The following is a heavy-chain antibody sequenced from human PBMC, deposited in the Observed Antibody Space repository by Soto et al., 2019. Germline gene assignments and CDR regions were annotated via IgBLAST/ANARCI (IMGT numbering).Heavy chain of an antibody. CDR1: GGTFNNYA. CDR3: AREVTVASYSFDF. D-gene: IGHD5-12*01. V-gene: IGHV1-69*01. CDR2: IIPIFNSA. J-gene: IGHJ4*02. Sequence: QVQLVQSGAEVKRPGSSVKVSCKASGGTFNNYALSWVRQAPGQGIEWMGGIIPIFNSANYAQKFQGRVTITADDSTSKAYMELRSLRPDDTAVYYCAREVTVASYSFDFWGQGTLVTVSS.